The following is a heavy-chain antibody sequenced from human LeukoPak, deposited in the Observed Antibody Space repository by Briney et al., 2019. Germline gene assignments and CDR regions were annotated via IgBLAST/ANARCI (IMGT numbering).Heavy chain of an antibody. D-gene: IGHD5-24*01. J-gene: IGHJ3*02. Sequence: PSETLSLTCTVSGGSINSSTYYWGWIRQPPGKGLEWIGSIYYSGSTYYNPSLKSRVTISVDTSKNQFSLKLSSVTAADTAVYYCARASERWLQSIYAFDIWGQGTMVTVSS. CDR1: GGSINSSTYY. V-gene: IGHV4-39*01. CDR2: IYYSGST. CDR3: ARASERWLQSIYAFDI.